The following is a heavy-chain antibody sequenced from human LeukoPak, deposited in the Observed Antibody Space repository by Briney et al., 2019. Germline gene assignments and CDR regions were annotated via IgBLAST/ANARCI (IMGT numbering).Heavy chain of an antibody. Sequence: ASVKVSCKASGYTFTGYYMHWVRQAPGQGLEWMGWINPNSGGTSYAQKFQGRVTVTRDTSISTAYMELSRLTSDDSAVYYCARNWGPDWYFDLWGRGTLVIVSS. V-gene: IGHV1-2*02. J-gene: IGHJ2*01. CDR1: GYTFTGYY. CDR2: INPNSGGT. CDR3: ARNWGPDWYFDL. D-gene: IGHD7-27*01.